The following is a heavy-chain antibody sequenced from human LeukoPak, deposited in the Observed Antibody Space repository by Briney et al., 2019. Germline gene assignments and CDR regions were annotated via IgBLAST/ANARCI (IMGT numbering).Heavy chain of an antibody. D-gene: IGHD2-2*01. CDR1: GYTFTSYD. CDR2: MNPNSGNT. V-gene: IGHV1-8*02. J-gene: IGHJ6*03. CDR3: ARGLHDIVVVPAATSPYYYYYMDV. Sequence: ASVKVSCKASGYTFTSYDINWVRQATGQGLEWMGWMNPNSGNTGYAQKLQGRVTMTTDTSTSTAYMELRSLRSDDTAVYYCARGLHDIVVVPAATSPYYYYYMDVWGKGTTVTVSS.